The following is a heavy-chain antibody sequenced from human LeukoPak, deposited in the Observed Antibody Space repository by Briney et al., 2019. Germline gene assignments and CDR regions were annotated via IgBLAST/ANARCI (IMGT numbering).Heavy chain of an antibody. CDR1: GGTFSSYA. CDR3: AGLDYYGWGGYG. CDR2: IIPIFGTA. J-gene: IGHJ4*02. Sequence: SVKVSCKASGGTFSSYAISWVRQAPGQGLEWMGGIIPIFGTANYAQKFQGRVTITADESTSTAYMELSSLRSEDTAVYYCAGLDYYGWGGYGGGQGTLVTVSS. D-gene: IGHD3-10*01. V-gene: IGHV1-69*13.